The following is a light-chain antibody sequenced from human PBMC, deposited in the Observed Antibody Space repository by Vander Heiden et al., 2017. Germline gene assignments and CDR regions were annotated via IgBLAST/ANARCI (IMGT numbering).Light chain of an antibody. Sequence: DIQMTQSPSSLSASVGDRVTITCRASQSISSYLNWYQQKPGKAPKLLIYAASSLQSGVPSRFSGRGSGTDFTLTISSLQPEDFATYYCQQSYSTPPSNTFGQGTKLEIK. CDR2: AAS. J-gene: IGKJ2*01. CDR1: QSISSY. V-gene: IGKV1-39*01. CDR3: QQSYSTPPSNT.